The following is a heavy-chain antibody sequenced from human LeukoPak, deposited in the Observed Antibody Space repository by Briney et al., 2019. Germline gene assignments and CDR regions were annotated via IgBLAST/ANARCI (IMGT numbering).Heavy chain of an antibody. CDR3: ARERTAMARIDY. D-gene: IGHD5-18*01. J-gene: IGHJ4*02. V-gene: IGHV4-34*01. Sequence: SETLSLTCTVSGGSISSYYWSWIRQPPGKGLEWIGEINHSGSTNYNPSLKSRVTISVDTSKNQFSLKLSSVTAADTAVYYCARERTAMARIDYWGQGTLVTVSS. CDR2: INHSGST. CDR1: GGSISSYY.